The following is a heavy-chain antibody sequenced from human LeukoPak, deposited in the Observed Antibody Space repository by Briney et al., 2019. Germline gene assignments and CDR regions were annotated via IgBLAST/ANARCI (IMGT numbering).Heavy chain of an antibody. D-gene: IGHD1-7*01. J-gene: IGHJ4*02. CDR1: GGSISSYY. Sequence: PSETLSLTCTVSGGSISSYYWSWIRQPPGKGLEWIGYIYYSGSTNYNPSLKSRVTISVDTSKNQFSLKLSSVTAADTAAYYCARVGWNYGFVDYWGQGTLVTVSS. CDR3: ARVGWNYGFVDY. V-gene: IGHV4-59*01. CDR2: IYYSGST.